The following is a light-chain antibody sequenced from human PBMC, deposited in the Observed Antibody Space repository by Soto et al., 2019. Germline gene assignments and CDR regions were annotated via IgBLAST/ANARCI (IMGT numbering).Light chain of an antibody. CDR3: QQYGSSWT. V-gene: IGKV3-20*01. CDR2: GAS. J-gene: IGKJ1*01. Sequence: EIVLTQSPGTLSLSPGERATLSCRASQSISNNYLAWYQHKPGQAPRLLIYGASSRATGIPDRFSGSGSGTDFTLTISRLEPEDFAVYYCQQYGSSWTFGQGTKVEI. CDR1: QSISNNY.